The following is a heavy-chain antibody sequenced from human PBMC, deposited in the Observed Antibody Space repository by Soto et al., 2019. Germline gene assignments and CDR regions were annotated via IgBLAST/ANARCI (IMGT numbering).Heavy chain of an antibody. CDR1: GYIFTSYW. J-gene: IGHJ6*02. D-gene: IGHD6-6*01. Sequence: GESLKISCNGSGYIFTSYWISWVRQMPGKGLEWMGRIDPSDSYTNYSPSFQGHVTISADKSISTAYLQWSSLKASDTAMYYCARQRDSSSSVASAGPMDVWGQGTTVTVSS. V-gene: IGHV5-10-1*01. CDR2: IDPSDSYT. CDR3: ARQRDSSSSVASAGPMDV.